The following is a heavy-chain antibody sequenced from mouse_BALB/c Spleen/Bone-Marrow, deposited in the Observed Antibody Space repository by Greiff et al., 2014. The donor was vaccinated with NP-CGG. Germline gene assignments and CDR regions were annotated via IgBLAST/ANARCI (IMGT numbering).Heavy chain of an antibody. CDR2: ISYSGST. J-gene: IGHJ2*01. CDR1: GDSITSGY. D-gene: IGHD1-1*02. CDR3: ARLGGYGPYFDY. Sequence: EVQLQEPGPSLVKPSQTLSLTCSVTGDSITSGYWKWIRKFPGNKLEYMGYISYSGSTYFNPSLKSGISIARDTSKNQYYLQLNSVTTEDTATYYCARLGGYGPYFDYWGQGTTLTVSS. V-gene: IGHV3-8*02.